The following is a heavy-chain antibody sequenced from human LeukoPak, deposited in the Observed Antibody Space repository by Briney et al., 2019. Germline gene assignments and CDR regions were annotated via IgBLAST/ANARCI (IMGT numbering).Heavy chain of an antibody. Sequence: SQTLSLTCTVSSGSMTSDFHYWTWIRQPAGKGLEWIGRISSGGSTTYNPSLMNRATIALDTSKNSFSLKVTSVTAADTAVYFCAREIKDIYSPAWGLYDTYYYIDAWGTGTTVNVAS. CDR1: SGSMTSDFHY. V-gene: IGHV4-61*02. CDR3: AREIKDIYSPAWGLYDTYYYIDA. J-gene: IGHJ6*03. CDR2: ISSGGST. D-gene: IGHD5/OR15-5a*01.